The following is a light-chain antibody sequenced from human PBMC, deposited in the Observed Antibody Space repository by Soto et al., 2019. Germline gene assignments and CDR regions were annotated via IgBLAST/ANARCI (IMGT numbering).Light chain of an antibody. CDR2: DVS. J-gene: IGLJ1*01. CDR3: SSYTSSSTLGI. V-gene: IGLV2-14*01. Sequence: QSVLTQPASVSGSPGQSITISCTGTSSDFGGYNYVSWYQQHPGKAPKLMIYDVSNRPSRVSNRFSGSKSGNTASLTISGLQAEDEADYYCSSYTSSSTLGIFGTGTKLTVL. CDR1: SSDFGGYNY.